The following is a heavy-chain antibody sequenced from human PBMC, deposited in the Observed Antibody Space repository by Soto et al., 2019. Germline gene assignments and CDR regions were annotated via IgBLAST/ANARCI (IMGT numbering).Heavy chain of an antibody. D-gene: IGHD6-25*01. CDR3: ARDWGTPGRGAAVGYYYHYGMDV. CDR2: IKDDGSEK. J-gene: IGHJ6*02. V-gene: IGHV3-7*05. Sequence: EVQLVESGGGLVQPGGSLRLSCLASEFTFNTYWMNWVRQAPGRGLEWVANIKDDGSEKNYVDSVKGRFNISRDNAKNSLYLQMNRLRGEDEAVYFCARDWGTPGRGAAVGYYYHYGMDVWGQGTTVTVSS. CDR1: EFTFNTYW.